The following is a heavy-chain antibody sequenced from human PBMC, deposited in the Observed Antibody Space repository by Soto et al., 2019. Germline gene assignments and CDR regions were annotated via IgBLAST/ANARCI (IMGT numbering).Heavy chain of an antibody. CDR2: IIPIFGTA. CDR3: AREGTIEGLRSPKRD. V-gene: IGHV1-69*01. D-gene: IGHD3-9*01. CDR1: GGTFSSYA. Sequence: QVQLVQSGAEVKKPGSSVKVSCKASGGTFSSYAISWVRQAPGQGLEWMGGIIPIFGTANYAQKFQGRVTITVDESTCTAYMELSSLRSEDTAVYYCAREGTIEGLRSPKRDWRQGTMFTVSS. J-gene: IGHJ3*01.